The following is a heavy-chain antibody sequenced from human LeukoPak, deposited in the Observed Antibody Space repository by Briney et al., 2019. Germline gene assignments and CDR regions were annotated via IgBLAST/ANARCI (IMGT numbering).Heavy chain of an antibody. V-gene: IGHV3-48*01. J-gene: IGHJ6*03. CDR1: GFTFSSYS. Sequence: GGSLRLSCAASGFTFSSYSMNWVRQAPGKGLEWVSYISSSSSTIYYADSVKGRFTISRDNAKNSLYLQMNSLRAEDTAVYYCARDRGSSWYVYYYYMDVWGKGTTVTVSS. CDR2: ISSSSSTI. D-gene: IGHD6-13*01. CDR3: ARDRGSSWYVYYYYMDV.